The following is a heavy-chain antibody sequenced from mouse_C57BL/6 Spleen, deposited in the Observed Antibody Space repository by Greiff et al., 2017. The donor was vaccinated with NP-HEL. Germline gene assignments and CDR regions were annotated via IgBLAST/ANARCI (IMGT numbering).Heavy chain of an antibody. V-gene: IGHV1-36*01. J-gene: IGHJ3*01. CDR1: GFTFTDYY. CDR3: ARARDYDQAWFAY. D-gene: IGHD2-4*01. CDR2: VYPYNGGT. Sequence: VQLKQSGPVLVKPGPSVKISCKASGFTFTDYYMHWVKQSHGKSLEWIGLVYPYNGGTSYNQKFKGKATLTVDTSSSTAYMELNSLTSEDSAVYYCARARDYDQAWFAYWGQGTLVTVSA.